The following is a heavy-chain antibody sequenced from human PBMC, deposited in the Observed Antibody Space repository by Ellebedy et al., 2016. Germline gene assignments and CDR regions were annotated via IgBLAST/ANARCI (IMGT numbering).Heavy chain of an antibody. CDR2: INHSGST. D-gene: IGHD2-2*01. V-gene: IGHV4-34*01. Sequence: SETLSLXCAVYGGSFSGYYWSWIRKPPGKGLEWIGEINHSGSTNYNPSLKSRVTISVDTSKSQFSLKLSSVTAADTAVYYWARDLGYCSSTSCYPWFDPWGQGTLVTVSS. CDR1: GGSFSGYY. CDR3: ARDLGYCSSTSCYPWFDP. J-gene: IGHJ5*02.